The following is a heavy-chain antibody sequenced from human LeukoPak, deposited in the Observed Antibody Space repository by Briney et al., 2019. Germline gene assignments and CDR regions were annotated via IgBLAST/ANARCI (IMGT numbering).Heavy chain of an antibody. D-gene: IGHD3-10*01. V-gene: IGHV4-34*01. CDR1: GGSFSGYY. Sequence: SETLSLTCGVYGGSFSGYYWTWIRQPPGKGLEWIGEINHSRSTNYNPSLKSRVTISVDTSKNQFSLKLSSVTAADTAVCYCASALRYLRFGELYFDYWGQGTLVTVSS. CDR3: ASALRYLRFGELYFDY. CDR2: INHSRST. J-gene: IGHJ4*02.